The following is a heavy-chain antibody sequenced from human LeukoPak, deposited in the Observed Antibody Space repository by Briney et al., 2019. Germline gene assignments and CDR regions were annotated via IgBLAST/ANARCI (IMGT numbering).Heavy chain of an antibody. Sequence: PGGSLRLSCAASGFSFSTYDMHWVRQAPGGGLEWVAVIWYDGSNTYYADSVKGRFTISRDNSKNTLYLQMNSLRAEDTAVYYCAKGSGVNYYYGMDVWGQGTTVTVSS. J-gene: IGHJ6*02. CDR2: IWYDGSNT. CDR3: AKGSGVNYYYGMDV. CDR1: GFSFSTYD. V-gene: IGHV3-33*06. D-gene: IGHD7-27*01.